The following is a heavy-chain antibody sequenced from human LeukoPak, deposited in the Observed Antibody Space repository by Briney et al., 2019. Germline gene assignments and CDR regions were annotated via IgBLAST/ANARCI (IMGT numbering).Heavy chain of an antibody. CDR3: ASGMDTAMVDY. D-gene: IGHD5-18*01. V-gene: IGHV3-7*01. CDR1: GFTFSSYW. CDR2: IKQDGSEK. Sequence: GGSLRLSCAASGFTFSSYWMSWVRQAPGKGLEWVANIKQDGSEKYYVDSVKGRFTISRDNAKNSLYLQMNSLRAEDTAVYYCASGMDTAMVDYWGQGTLVTVSS. J-gene: IGHJ4*02.